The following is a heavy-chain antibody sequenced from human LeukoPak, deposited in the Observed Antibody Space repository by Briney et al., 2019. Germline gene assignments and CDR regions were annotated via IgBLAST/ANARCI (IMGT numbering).Heavy chain of an antibody. CDR3: ARGLLYDKDAFDI. CDR2: IRYDGDNK. Sequence: SGGSLRLSCAASGFTFSNYGMHWVRQAPGKGLEWVTFIRYDGDNKYYAHSLKGRFTISRDNSKNTLYLQMNSLRAEDAAVYYCARGLLYDKDAFDIWGQGTMVTVSS. D-gene: IGHD2/OR15-2a*01. V-gene: IGHV3-30*02. CDR1: GFTFSNYG. J-gene: IGHJ3*02.